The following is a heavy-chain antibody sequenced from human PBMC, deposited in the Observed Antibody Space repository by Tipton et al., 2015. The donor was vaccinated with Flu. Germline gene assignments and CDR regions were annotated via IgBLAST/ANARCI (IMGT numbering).Heavy chain of an antibody. J-gene: IGHJ4*02. D-gene: IGHD3-10*01. CDR2: ISYDGSNR. CDR1: GFTFDTYA. CDR3: ARDRGADDY. V-gene: IGHV3-30*03. Sequence: RSLRLSCAASGFTFDTYAMHWVRQAPGKGLEWVAVISYDGSNRYYGDSVKGRCTISRDNSKNTMYLQMSSLRAEDTAVYYCARDRGADDYWGQGTLVTVSS.